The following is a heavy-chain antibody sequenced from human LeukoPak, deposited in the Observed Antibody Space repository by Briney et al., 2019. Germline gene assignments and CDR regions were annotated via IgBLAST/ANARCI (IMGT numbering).Heavy chain of an antibody. CDR3: ASLNWGYAPPNDY. V-gene: IGHV4-34*01. J-gene: IGHJ4*02. Sequence: AEPLSLTCAVYGRPLSRHYWRWIPNPPGKALECLGELNHSGSTNYTPSLKSRVTISVDTSKNQFFLKLSSVTAADTAVYYCASLNWGYAPPNDYWGQGTLVTVSS. D-gene: IGHD7-27*01. CDR1: GRPLSRHY. CDR2: LNHSGST.